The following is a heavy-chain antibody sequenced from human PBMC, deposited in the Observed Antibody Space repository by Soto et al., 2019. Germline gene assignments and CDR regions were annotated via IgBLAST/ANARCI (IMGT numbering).Heavy chain of an antibody. J-gene: IGHJ6*02. Sequence: EVQLVESGGGSVHPGGSLKLSCAASGFPFNGSAMHWVRQASGKGLEWVGRIRSKPNNYATAYAASLKGRFTISRDDSKNTAYLQMNSLKTEDTAVYYCAGDFYYNMDVWGQGTTVTVSS. CDR3: AGDFYYNMDV. CDR1: GFPFNGSA. CDR2: IRSKPNNYAT. V-gene: IGHV3-73*02.